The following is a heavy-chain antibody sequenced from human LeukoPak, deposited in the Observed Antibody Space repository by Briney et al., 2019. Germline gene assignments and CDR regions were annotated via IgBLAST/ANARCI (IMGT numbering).Heavy chain of an antibody. CDR3: ARGAYYDFWSGYYTRYNWFDP. CDR1: GGSFSGYY. V-gene: IGHV4-34*01. D-gene: IGHD3-3*01. CDR2: INHSGST. J-gene: IGHJ5*02. Sequence: SETLSLTCAVYGGSFSGYYWSWIRQPPGKGLEWIGEINHSGSTNYNPSLKSRVTISVDTSKNQFSLKLSSVTAADTAVYYCARGAYYDFWSGYYTRYNWFDPWGQGTLVTVSS.